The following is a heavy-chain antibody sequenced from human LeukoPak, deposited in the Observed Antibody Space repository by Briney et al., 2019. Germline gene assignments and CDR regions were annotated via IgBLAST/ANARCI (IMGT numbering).Heavy chain of an antibody. CDR1: GGSISSYY. V-gene: IGHV4-59*01. CDR2: IYYSGST. CDR3: AREAKFPIFDY. J-gene: IGHJ4*02. D-gene: IGHD1-26*01. Sequence: SETLSLTCTVSGGSISSYYWSWIRQPPGKGLEWIGCIYYSGSTNYNPSLKSRVTISVDTSKNQFSLKLSSVTAADTAVYYCAREAKFPIFDYWGQGTLVTVSS.